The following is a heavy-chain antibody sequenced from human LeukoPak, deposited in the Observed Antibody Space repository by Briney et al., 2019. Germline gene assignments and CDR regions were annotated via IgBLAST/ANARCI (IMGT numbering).Heavy chain of an antibody. CDR1: GYTFTSYD. CDR2: MNPNSGNT. J-gene: IGHJ3*02. V-gene: IGHV1-8*01. CDR3: ATPSARSGWFYDAFDI. Sequence: ASVKVSCKASGYTFTSYDINWVRQATGQGLEWMGWMNPNSGNTGYAQKFQGRVTMTRNTSISTAYMELSSLRSEDTAVYYCATPSARSGWFYDAFDIWGQGTMVTVSS. D-gene: IGHD3-3*01.